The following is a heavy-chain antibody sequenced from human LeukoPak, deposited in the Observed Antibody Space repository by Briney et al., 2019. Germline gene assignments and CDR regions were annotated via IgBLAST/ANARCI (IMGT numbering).Heavy chain of an antibody. Sequence: SVKVSCKASGGTFSSYAISWVRQAPGHGLEWMGGIIPIFGTANYAQKFQGRVTITTDESTSTAYMELSSLRSEDTAVYYCARGGVAGTGLFDYWGQGTLVTVSS. CDR3: ARGGVAGTGLFDY. V-gene: IGHV1-69*05. D-gene: IGHD6-19*01. CDR2: IIPIFGTA. CDR1: GGTFSSYA. J-gene: IGHJ4*02.